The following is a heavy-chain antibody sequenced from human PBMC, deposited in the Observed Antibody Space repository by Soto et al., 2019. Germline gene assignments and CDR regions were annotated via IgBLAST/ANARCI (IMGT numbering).Heavy chain of an antibody. Sequence: GGSLRLSCAASGFTFSSYGMHWVRQAPGKGLEWVAVIWYDGSNKYYADSVKGRFTISRDNSKNTLYLQMNSLRAEDTAVYYCARDLTRYYDSSGYSQGGYWGQGTLVTVSS. CDR1: GFTFSSYG. CDR2: IWYDGSNK. J-gene: IGHJ4*02. D-gene: IGHD3-22*01. CDR3: ARDLTRYYDSSGYSQGGY. V-gene: IGHV3-33*01.